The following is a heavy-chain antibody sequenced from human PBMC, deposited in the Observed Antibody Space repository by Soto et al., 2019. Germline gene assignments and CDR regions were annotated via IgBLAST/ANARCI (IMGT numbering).Heavy chain of an antibody. V-gene: IGHV4-34*01. D-gene: IGHD3-10*01. Sequence: QVQLQQWGAGLLKPSETLSLTCAVYGGSFSGYYWSWIRQPPGKGLEWIGEINHSGSTNYNPSLKSRVTISVDTSKNQFSLKLSSVTAADTAVYYCARGGYGSGSPARWFDPWGQGTLVTVSS. J-gene: IGHJ5*02. CDR1: GGSFSGYY. CDR2: INHSGST. CDR3: ARGGYGSGSPARWFDP.